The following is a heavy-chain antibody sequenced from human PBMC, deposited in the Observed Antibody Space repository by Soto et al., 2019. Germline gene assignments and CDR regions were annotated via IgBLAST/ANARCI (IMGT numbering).Heavy chain of an antibody. J-gene: IGHJ4*02. CDR2: ISTNGDST. V-gene: IGHV3-64*01. Sequence: EVQLVESGGGLVQPGGSLRLSCAASGFTFGSYPMHWVRQAPGKGLEYVSAISTNGDSTFYANSVKGRFTISRDNCKNTLYLQKGSLRAEDMGVYYCAREGTSRPRWEVDYWGQGTLVTASS. CDR1: GFTFGSYP. CDR3: AREGTSRPRWEVDY. D-gene: IGHD1-1*01.